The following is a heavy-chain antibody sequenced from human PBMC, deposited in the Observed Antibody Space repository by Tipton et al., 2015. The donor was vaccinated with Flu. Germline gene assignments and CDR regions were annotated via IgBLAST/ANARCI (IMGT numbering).Heavy chain of an antibody. CDR3: ARDWSIARGLDF. CDR1: GFTFSSYA. D-gene: IGHD6-6*01. CDR2: ISYDGSNK. Sequence: SLRLSCAASGFTFSSYAMHWVRQAPGKGLEWVAVISYDGSNKYYADSVKGRFTISRDNSKNTLYLQMNSLRAEDTAVYYCARDWSIARGLDFWGREALVAVSS. V-gene: IGHV3-30-3*01. J-gene: IGHJ4*02.